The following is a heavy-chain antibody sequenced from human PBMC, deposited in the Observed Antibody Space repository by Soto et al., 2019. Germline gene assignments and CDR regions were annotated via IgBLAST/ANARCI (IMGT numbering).Heavy chain of an antibody. CDR1: GFTFSTYA. CDR2: ISGGGGST. V-gene: IGHV3-23*01. D-gene: IGHD1-26*01. CDR3: AKVSLGALTFTDYYYYGLDV. Sequence: PGGSLRLSCAASGFTFSTYAMNWVRQAPGKGLEWVSAISGGGGSTYYADPVKGRVTISRDNSKNTLYLQMNSLRAEDTAVYYCAKVSLGALTFTDYYYYGLDVWGQGTTVTVSS. J-gene: IGHJ6*02.